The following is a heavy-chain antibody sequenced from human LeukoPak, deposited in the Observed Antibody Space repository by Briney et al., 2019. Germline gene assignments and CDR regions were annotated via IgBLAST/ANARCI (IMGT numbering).Heavy chain of an antibody. J-gene: IGHJ4*02. Sequence: PGGTLRLSCAASGFTFSSYGMSWVRQAPGKGLEWVSAISGSGGSTYYADSVKGRFTISRDNAKNSLYLQMNSLRAEDTAVYYCARDRGYDILTGYYRREYYDYWGQGTLVTVSS. CDR1: GFTFSSYG. V-gene: IGHV3-23*01. D-gene: IGHD3-9*01. CDR2: ISGSGGST. CDR3: ARDRGYDILTGYYRREYYDY.